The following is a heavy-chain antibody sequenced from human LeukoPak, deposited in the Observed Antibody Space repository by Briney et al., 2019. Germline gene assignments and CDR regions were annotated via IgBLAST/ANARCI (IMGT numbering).Heavy chain of an antibody. CDR3: ARDTVARYSSSSADY. V-gene: IGHV3-21*01. J-gene: IGHJ4*02. D-gene: IGHD6-6*01. CDR1: GFSFSSYS. CDR2: ISSSSSYI. Sequence: PGGSLRLSCAAAGFSFSSYSMNWVRQAPGKGLEWVSSISSSSSYIYYADSVKGRFTISRDNAKNSLYLQMNSLRAEDTAVYYCARDTVARYSSSSADYWGQGTLVTVSS.